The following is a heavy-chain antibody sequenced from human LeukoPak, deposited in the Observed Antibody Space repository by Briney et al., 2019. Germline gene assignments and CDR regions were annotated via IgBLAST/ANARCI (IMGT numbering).Heavy chain of an antibody. Sequence: ASVKVSCKSSGYIFTNHYMHWVRQAPGQGLEWMGLINPSGISTLYAEKFRGRIIMTRDMSTATDYMELSSLRSEDTAVYYCARDNSIADRGWWFDPWGQGALVTVSS. D-gene: IGHD4-23*01. CDR3: ARDNSIADRGWWFDP. CDR2: INPSGIST. J-gene: IGHJ5*02. CDR1: GYIFTNHY. V-gene: IGHV1-46*01.